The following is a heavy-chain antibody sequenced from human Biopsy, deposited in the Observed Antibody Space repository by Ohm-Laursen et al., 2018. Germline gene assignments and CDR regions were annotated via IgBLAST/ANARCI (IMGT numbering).Heavy chain of an antibody. J-gene: IGHJ6*02. D-gene: IGHD1-26*01. CDR2: IREHGNEE. V-gene: IGHV3-7*01. CDR1: GITFNSDW. Sequence: SLRLSCAASGITFNSDWMSWVRQAPGKGLEWVAIIREHGNEEFYVDSVKGRFTISRDNARNSVYLQMNSLRAEDTAIYYCARIFLVGVTPGYGMDVWGQGTTVTVSS. CDR3: ARIFLVGVTPGYGMDV.